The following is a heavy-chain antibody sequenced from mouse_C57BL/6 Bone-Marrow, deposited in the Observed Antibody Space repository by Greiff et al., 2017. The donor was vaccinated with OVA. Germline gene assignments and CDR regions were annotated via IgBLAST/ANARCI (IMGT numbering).Heavy chain of an antibody. CDR3: AVYEGLYAMDY. Sequence: VQLQQSGPVLVKPGASVKMSCKASGYTFTDYYMNWVKQSHGKSLEWIGVINPYNGGTSYNQKFKGKATLTVDKSSSTAYMELNSLTSEDYAVYYCAVYEGLYAMDYWGQGTSVTVSS. V-gene: IGHV1-19*01. CDR1: GYTFTDYY. D-gene: IGHD2-10*02. J-gene: IGHJ4*01. CDR2: INPYNGGT.